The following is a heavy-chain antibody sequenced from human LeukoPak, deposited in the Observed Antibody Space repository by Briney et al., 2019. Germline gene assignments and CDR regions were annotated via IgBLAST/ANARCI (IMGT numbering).Heavy chain of an antibody. V-gene: IGHV3-74*01. CDR1: GFTLASYW. CDR3: ARDMTGAFDD. Sequence: GGSRRLSSAAHGFTLASYWMNWVRQASGKGLVWVSRINPDGSVTDSADSVKGRFTISRDNAKNTVYLQLSSVRAEDTAVYYRARDMTGAFDDWGQGTLVTVSS. J-gene: IGHJ4*02. D-gene: IGHD3-9*01. CDR2: INPDGSVT.